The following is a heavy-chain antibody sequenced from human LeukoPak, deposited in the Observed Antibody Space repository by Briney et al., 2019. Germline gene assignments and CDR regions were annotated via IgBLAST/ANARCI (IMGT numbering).Heavy chain of an antibody. CDR1: AFTLSNYA. CDR3: ARAYRWSGGSFYFDY. J-gene: IGHJ4*02. Sequence: GGSLRLSCEASAFTLSNYAMHWVRQAPGKGLEHVSGISTNGITTSYANSVKGRFTISRDSSKNTLFLQMGSLRAEDVAVYYCARAYRWSGGSFYFDYWGQGTLVLVSS. D-gene: IGHD3-3*01. V-gene: IGHV3-64*01. CDR2: ISTNGITT.